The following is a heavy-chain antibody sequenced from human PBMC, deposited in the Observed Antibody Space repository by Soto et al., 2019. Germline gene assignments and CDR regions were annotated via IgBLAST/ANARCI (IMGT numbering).Heavy chain of an antibody. CDR3: ARRYGGNSGDY. J-gene: IGHJ4*02. CDR1: GGSISSGGYY. D-gene: IGHD2-21*02. CDR2: IYYSGST. V-gene: IGHV4-31*03. Sequence: QVQLQESGPGLVKPSQTLSLTCTVSGGSISSGGYYWSWIRQHPGKGLEWIGYIYYSGSTYYNPSLQRRXTXSXXTSKNQFSLKLSSVTAADTAVYYCARRYGGNSGDYWGQGTLVTVSS.